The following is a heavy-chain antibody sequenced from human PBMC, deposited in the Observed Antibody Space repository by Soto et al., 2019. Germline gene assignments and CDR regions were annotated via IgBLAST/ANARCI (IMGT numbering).Heavy chain of an antibody. CDR2: ISYDGSNK. J-gene: IGHJ5*02. D-gene: IGHD6-6*01. V-gene: IGHV3-30-3*01. CDR3: ARDLYSSSSVSWFDP. CDR1: GFTFSSYA. Sequence: GGSLRLSCAASGFTFSSYAMHWVRQAPGKGLEWVAVISYDGSNKYYADSVKGRFTISRDNSKNTLYLQMNSLRAEDTAVYYCARDLYSSSSVSWFDPWGQGTLVTVSS.